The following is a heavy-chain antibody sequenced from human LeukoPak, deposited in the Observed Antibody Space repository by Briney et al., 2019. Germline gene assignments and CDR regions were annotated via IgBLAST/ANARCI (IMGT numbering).Heavy chain of an antibody. CDR3: ARLYDILTGYSINQDAYFDY. J-gene: IGHJ4*02. CDR2: IIPIFGTA. Sequence: ASVKVSCKASGGTFSSYALSWGRQAPGRWLEWMGGIIPIFGTANYAQKFQGRVTITADESTSTAYMELSSLRSEDTAVYYCARLYDILTGYSINQDAYFDYWGQGTLVTVSS. CDR1: GGTFSSYA. V-gene: IGHV1-69*13. D-gene: IGHD3-9*01.